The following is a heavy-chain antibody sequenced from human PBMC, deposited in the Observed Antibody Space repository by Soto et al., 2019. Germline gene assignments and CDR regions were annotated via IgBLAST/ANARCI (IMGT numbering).Heavy chain of an antibody. V-gene: IGHV3-33*01. CDR3: ARDMTTVTTSNFDY. D-gene: IGHD4-17*01. CDR1: GFTFSSYG. CDR2: IRYDGSNK. Sequence: QVQLVESGGGVVQPGRSLRLSCAASGFTFSSYGMHWVRQAPGKGLEWVAVIRYDGSNKYYADSVKGRFTISRDNSKNTLYLQMNSLRAEDTAVYYCARDMTTVTTSNFDYWGQGTLVTVSS. J-gene: IGHJ4*02.